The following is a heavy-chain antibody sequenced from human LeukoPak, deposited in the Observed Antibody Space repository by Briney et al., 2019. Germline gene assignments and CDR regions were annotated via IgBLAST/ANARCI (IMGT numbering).Heavy chain of an antibody. CDR1: GYTFTGYY. Sequence: ASVKVSCKASGYTFTGYYIHWVRQAPGKGLEWMGGFDPEDGETIYAQKFQGRVTMTEDTSTDTAYMELSSLRSEDTAVYYCATPREYSSSSTARGYYFDYWGQGTLVTVSS. J-gene: IGHJ4*02. D-gene: IGHD6-6*01. CDR3: ATPREYSSSSTARGYYFDY. V-gene: IGHV1-24*01. CDR2: FDPEDGET.